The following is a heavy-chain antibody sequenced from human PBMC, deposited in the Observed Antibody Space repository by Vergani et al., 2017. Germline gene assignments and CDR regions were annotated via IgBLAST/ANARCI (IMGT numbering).Heavy chain of an antibody. CDR1: GGSFSGYY. Sequence: QVQLQQWGAGLLKPSETLSLTCAVYGGSFSGYYWSWIRQPPGKGLEWIGEINHSGSTNYNPSLKSRVTISVDTSKNQFSLKLSSVTAADTAVYYCARSNPTWFDPWGQGTLVTVSS. J-gene: IGHJ5*02. V-gene: IGHV4-34*01. CDR2: INHSGST. CDR3: ARSNPTWFDP.